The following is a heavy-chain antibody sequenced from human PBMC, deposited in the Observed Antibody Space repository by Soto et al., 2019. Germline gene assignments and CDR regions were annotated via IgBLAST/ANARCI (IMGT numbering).Heavy chain of an antibody. Sequence: NPSETLSLTCTVSGGSISSGGYYWSWIRQHPGKGLEWIGYIYYSGSTYYNPSLKSRVTISVDTSKNQFSLKLSSVTAADTAVYYCARDDGMDAFDIWGQGTMVTVSS. V-gene: IGHV4-31*03. CDR1: GGSISSGGYY. J-gene: IGHJ3*02. CDR3: ARDDGMDAFDI. CDR2: IYYSGST.